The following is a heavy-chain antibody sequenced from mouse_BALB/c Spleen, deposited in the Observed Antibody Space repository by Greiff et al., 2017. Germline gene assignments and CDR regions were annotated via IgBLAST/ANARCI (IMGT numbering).Heavy chain of an antibody. V-gene: IGHV5-12-1*01. Sequence: EVKVVESGGGLVKPGGSLKLSCAASGFAFSSYDMSWVRQTPEKRLEWVAYISSGGGSTYYPDTVKGRFTISRDNAKNTLYLQMSSLKSEDTAMYYCARHLYYGSSIYYAMDYWGQGTSVTVSS. CDR3: ARHLYYGSSIYYAMDY. CDR1: GFAFSSYD. J-gene: IGHJ4*01. CDR2: ISSGGGST. D-gene: IGHD1-1*01.